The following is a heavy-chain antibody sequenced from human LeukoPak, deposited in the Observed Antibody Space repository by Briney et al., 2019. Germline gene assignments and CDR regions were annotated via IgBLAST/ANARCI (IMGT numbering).Heavy chain of an antibody. Sequence: GSSVKVSCKASGGTFSSYAISWVRQAPGQGLEWMGWISAYNGNTNYAQKLQGRVTMTTDTSTSTAYMELRSLRSDDTAVYYCARSIGPPYGMDVWGQGTTVTVSS. D-gene: IGHD1-26*01. V-gene: IGHV1-18*01. CDR1: GGTFSSYA. CDR2: ISAYNGNT. J-gene: IGHJ6*02. CDR3: ARSIGPPYGMDV.